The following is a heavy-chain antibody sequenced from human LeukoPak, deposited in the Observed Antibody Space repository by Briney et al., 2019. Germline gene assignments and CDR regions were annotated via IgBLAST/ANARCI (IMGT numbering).Heavy chain of an antibody. CDR1: GGSISGRRYY. V-gene: IGHV4-39*01. D-gene: IGHD3-9*01. CDR3: ARILGDYNILTGLSLNYNFDY. J-gene: IGHJ4*02. CDR2: IYYDGAT. Sequence: PSETLSLTCSVSGGSISGRRYYWGWIRQPPGRGLEWIGRIYYDGATYYNPSLKSRVTMSVDTSKNQVSLKLRSGTAADTAVYYCARILGDYNILTGLSLNYNFDYWGQGTLVTVSS.